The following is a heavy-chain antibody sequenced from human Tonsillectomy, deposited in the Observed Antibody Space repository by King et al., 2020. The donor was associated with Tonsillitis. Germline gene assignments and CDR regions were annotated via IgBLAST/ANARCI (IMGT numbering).Heavy chain of an antibody. V-gene: IGHV4-34*01. CDR1: GGSFNNYL. D-gene: IGHD3-10*01. CDR2: VDQTGIS. CDR3: ARGDIRVLIVTRGLDV. Sequence: VQLQQWGAGLLKPSQTLSLTCAVYGGSFNNYLWSWIRQPPGKGLEWIGEVDQTGISNYNPSLKSRLTISLDACRNQFSLRLSSVTAADTAVYYCARGDIRVLIVTRGLDVWGQGTTVTVSS. J-gene: IGHJ6*02.